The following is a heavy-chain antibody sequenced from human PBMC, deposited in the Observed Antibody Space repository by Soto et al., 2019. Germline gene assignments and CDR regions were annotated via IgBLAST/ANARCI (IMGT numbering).Heavy chain of an antibody. CDR2: INAYNGNT. CDR1: GYTFTSYA. CDR3: ARVITIFGVGATKNYYFDY. V-gene: IGHV1-18*01. D-gene: IGHD3-3*01. Sequence: GASVKVSCKASGYTFTSYAMHWVRQAPGQRLEWIGWINAYNGNTNYAQKLQGRVTMTTDTSTSTAYMELRSLRSDDTAVYYCARVITIFGVGATKNYYFDYWGQGTLVTVSS. J-gene: IGHJ4*02.